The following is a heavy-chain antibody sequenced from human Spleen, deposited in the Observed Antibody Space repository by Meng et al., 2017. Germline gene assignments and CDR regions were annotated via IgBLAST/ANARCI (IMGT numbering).Heavy chain of an antibody. Sequence: GESLKISCAASGFTFSTHAMSWVRQAPGKGLEWVSTISGNGGSTYYADSVKGRFTISRDSSKNTLHLQMDSLRAEDTAMYYCAKDGTPHYDFWMGISSFYFYGMDVWGQGTTVTVSS. V-gene: IGHV3-23*01. D-gene: IGHD3-3*01. CDR1: GFTFSTHA. CDR2: ISGNGGST. CDR3: AKDGTPHYDFWMGISSFYFYGMDV. J-gene: IGHJ6*02.